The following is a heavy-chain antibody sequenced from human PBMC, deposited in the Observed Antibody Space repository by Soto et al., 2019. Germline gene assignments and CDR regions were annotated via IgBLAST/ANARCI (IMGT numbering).Heavy chain of an antibody. J-gene: IGHJ6*02. CDR1: GFTVSSNY. V-gene: IGHV3-53*01. Sequence: GGSLRLSCAASGFTVSSNYMSWVRQAPGKGLEWVSVIYSGGSTYYADSVKGRFTISRDNSKNTLYLQMNSLRAEDTAVYYCAAPQPYYYGSGSYYPSPYYYYGMDVWGQGTTVTVSS. CDR2: IYSGGST. CDR3: AAPQPYYYGSGSYYPSPYYYYGMDV. D-gene: IGHD3-10*01.